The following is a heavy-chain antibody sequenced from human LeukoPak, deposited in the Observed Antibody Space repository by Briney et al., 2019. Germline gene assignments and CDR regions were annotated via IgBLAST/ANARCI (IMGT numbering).Heavy chain of an antibody. CDR2: MNPNSGNT. CDR3: ARAEDYYDSSGYYRIDY. D-gene: IGHD3-22*01. V-gene: IGHV1-8*03. Sequence: GASVKVSCKASGYTFTSYDINWVRQATGQGLEWMGWMNPNSGNTGYAQKFQGRVTITRNTSISTAYMELSSLRSEDTAVFYCARAEDYYDSSGYYRIDYWGQGTLVTVSS. J-gene: IGHJ4*02. CDR1: GYTFTSYD.